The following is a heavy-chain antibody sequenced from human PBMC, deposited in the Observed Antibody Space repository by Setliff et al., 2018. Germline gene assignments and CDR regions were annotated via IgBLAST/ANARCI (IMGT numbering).Heavy chain of an antibody. J-gene: IGHJ4*02. Sequence: KPSETLSLTCTVSGGSISSYYWSWIRQPPGKGLEWIGYIHISGSTNYNPSLGSRVTISRDTSKNQLSLELTSVTATDTAVYYCARDPKLVGAPERAFDYWGQGTQVTVSS. CDR2: IHISGST. CDR1: GGSISSYY. V-gene: IGHV4-4*08. D-gene: IGHD1-26*01. CDR3: ARDPKLVGAPERAFDY.